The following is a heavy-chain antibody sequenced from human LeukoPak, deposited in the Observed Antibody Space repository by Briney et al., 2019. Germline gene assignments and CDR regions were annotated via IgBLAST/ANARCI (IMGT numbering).Heavy chain of an antibody. Sequence: SSETLSLTCAVYGGSFSGYYWSWIRQSPGEGREWIGEINDSGVTNCNPSLESRVILSVDTSKNQFSLRLSSVTAADTAVYYCARRLVDSSASQVSDHWGQGTLVTVSS. J-gene: IGHJ4*02. CDR1: GGSFSGYY. CDR3: ARRLVDSSASQVSDH. CDR2: INDSGVT. V-gene: IGHV4-34*01. D-gene: IGHD2-2*01.